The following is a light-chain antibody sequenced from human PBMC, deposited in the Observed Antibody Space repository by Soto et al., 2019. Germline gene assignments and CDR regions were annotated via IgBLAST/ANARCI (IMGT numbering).Light chain of an antibody. V-gene: IGKV3-20*01. J-gene: IGKJ2*01. Sequence: EIVLTRSPGTLSLSPGERATLSCTASQRVSSSYLAWYQQKPGQAPRLLIYGASSRATGIPDRFSGSGSGTDFTLTISRLEPEDFAVYFCQRYGSSPPFTFGQGTKVEI. CDR1: QRVSSSY. CDR3: QRYGSSPPFT. CDR2: GAS.